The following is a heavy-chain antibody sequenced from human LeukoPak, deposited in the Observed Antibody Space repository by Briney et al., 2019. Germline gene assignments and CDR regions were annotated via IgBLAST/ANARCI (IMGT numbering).Heavy chain of an antibody. CDR2: IVVCSGNT. V-gene: IGHV1-58*01. J-gene: IGHJ4*02. CDR3: AADPYDYGDYVLGY. CDR1: GFTFTSSA. Sequence: GTSVKVSCKASGFTFTSSAVQWVRQARGQRLEWIGWIVVCSGNTNYAQKFQERVTITRDMSTSTAYMELSSLRSEDTAVYYCAADPYDYGDYVLGYWGQGTLVTVSS. D-gene: IGHD4-17*01.